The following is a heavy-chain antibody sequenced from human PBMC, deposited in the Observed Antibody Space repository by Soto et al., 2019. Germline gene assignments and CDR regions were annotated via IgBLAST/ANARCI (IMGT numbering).Heavy chain of an antibody. CDR3: SRWADSQKFAH. V-gene: IGHV3-49*02. CDR2: IRSNDHGGTT. Sequence: SCKASGYTFTSYYMHWVRQAPGKGLEWVGSIRSNDHGGTTEYAASVKGRFTISRDDFKSIAYLQMSSLETEDTAVYYCSRWADSQKFAHWGQGTLVTVSS. J-gene: IGHJ4*02. CDR1: GYTFTSYY.